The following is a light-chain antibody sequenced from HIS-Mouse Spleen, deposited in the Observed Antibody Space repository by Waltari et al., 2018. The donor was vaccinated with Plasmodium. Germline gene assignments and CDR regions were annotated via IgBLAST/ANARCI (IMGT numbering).Light chain of an antibody. J-gene: IGKJ4*01. CDR3: QQRSNWPLLT. CDR2: DAS. Sequence: IVLTQSPATRSLSPGERATLSCRASQSVSSYLAWYQQKPGQAPRLLIYDASNRATGISARFSGIGSGTDFTLTISSLEPEDFAVYYCQQRSNWPLLTFGGGTKVAIK. V-gene: IGKV3-11*01. CDR1: QSVSSY.